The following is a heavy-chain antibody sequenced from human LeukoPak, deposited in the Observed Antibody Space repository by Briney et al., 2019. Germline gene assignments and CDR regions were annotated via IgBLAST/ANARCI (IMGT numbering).Heavy chain of an antibody. CDR3: ARDTDSPGDFNFDY. J-gene: IGHJ4*02. D-gene: IGHD4-17*01. CDR1: GYTFTGYY. Sequence: ASVKVSCKASGYTFTGYYIHWVRQAPGQGLDWMGRINPNNGGTNYAQKFQGRVTMTTDTSTSTAYMELRSLRSDDTAVYYCARDTDSPGDFNFDYWGQGTLVTVSS. CDR2: INPNNGGT. V-gene: IGHV1-2*06.